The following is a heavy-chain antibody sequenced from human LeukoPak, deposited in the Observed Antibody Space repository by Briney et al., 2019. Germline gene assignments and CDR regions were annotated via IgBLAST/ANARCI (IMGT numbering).Heavy chain of an antibody. J-gene: IGHJ4*02. V-gene: IGHV3-23*01. CDR2: ISGSGGST. Sequence: VGSLRLSCAASGFTFSSYTMSWVRQAPGKGLEWVLAISGSGGSTYYTDSVRGRFTISRDNSKSTLSLQMNSLRAEDTAIYYCATYRQVLLPFESWGQGTLVTVSS. CDR1: GFTFSSYT. CDR3: ATYRQVLLPFES. D-gene: IGHD2-8*02.